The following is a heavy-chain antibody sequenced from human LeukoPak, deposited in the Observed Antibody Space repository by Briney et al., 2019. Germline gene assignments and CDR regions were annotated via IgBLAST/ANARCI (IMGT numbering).Heavy chain of an antibody. Sequence: SETLSLTCAVSGGSISSSNWWSWVRQPPGKGLEWIGEIYHSGSTNYNPSLKSRVTISVDKSKNQFSLKLSSVTAADTAVYYCASLIVYSSSWYLDYWGQGTLVTVSS. J-gene: IGHJ4*02. D-gene: IGHD6-13*01. V-gene: IGHV4-4*02. CDR3: ASLIVYSSSWYLDY. CDR1: GGSISSSNW. CDR2: IYHSGST.